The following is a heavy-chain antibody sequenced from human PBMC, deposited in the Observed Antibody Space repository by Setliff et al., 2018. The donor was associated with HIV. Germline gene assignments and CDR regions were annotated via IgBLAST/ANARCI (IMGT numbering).Heavy chain of an antibody. CDR1: GFSLSTRSVG. J-gene: IGHJ4*02. V-gene: IGHV4-4*02. D-gene: IGHD4-4*01. Sequence: LVNPTQTLTLTCTFSGFSLSTRSVGVGWVRQPPGKALEWLGEINHRGSTTYNPSLRSRVTISVDTSKNQFSLKLSSVTAADTAVYYCAREPDSIPYDYWGQGTLVTVSS. CDR2: INHRGST. CDR3: AREPDSIPYDY.